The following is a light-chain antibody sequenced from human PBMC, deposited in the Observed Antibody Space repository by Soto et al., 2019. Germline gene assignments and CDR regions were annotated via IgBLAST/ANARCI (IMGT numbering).Light chain of an antibody. CDR1: SSNIGSDT. Sequence: QSVLTQPPSASGAPGQRVTISCFGSSSNIGSDTVQWYQQLPGTAPKLLIYSNSQRPSGVPDRFSGSKSGTSASLAISGLQSEDEADYYCAAWDDSLNGFYVFGTGTKLTVL. CDR3: AAWDDSLNGFYV. J-gene: IGLJ1*01. V-gene: IGLV1-44*01. CDR2: SNS.